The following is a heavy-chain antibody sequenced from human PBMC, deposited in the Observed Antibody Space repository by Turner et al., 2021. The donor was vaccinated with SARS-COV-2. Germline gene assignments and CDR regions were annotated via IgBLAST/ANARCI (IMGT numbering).Heavy chain of an antibody. CDR2: INPSSGAT. V-gene: IGHV1-2*02. CDR1: GYSLTGYY. Sequence: QVQLVQSGAGVKKPGAQVKASCKASGYSLTGYYIHWVRQAPEQGLEWMGWINPSSGATFFARKFQGRVAMTRDTSISTAYMELSNLIYDDTAVYFCARDHDGYNFDHWGQGTLVTVSS. J-gene: IGHJ4*02. CDR3: ARDHDGYNFDH. D-gene: IGHD5-12*01.